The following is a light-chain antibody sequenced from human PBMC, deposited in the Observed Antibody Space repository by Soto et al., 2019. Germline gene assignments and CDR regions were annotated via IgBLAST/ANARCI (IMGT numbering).Light chain of an antibody. J-gene: IGKJ1*01. V-gene: IGKV1-5*01. CDR3: QQYNDYWT. CDR1: QSITTW. CDR2: DAP. Sequence: DIQMTQSPSTLSASVGDRVVITCRASQSITTWLAWYQQKPAKAPKLLIYDAPSLESGVPSRFSGSGSGTEFTLTISSLQPDDFATYYCQQYNDYWTFGQGTTVDIK.